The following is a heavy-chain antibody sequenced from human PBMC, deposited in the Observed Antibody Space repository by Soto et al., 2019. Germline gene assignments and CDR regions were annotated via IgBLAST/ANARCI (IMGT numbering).Heavy chain of an antibody. CDR1: GFTFDDYA. V-gene: IGHV3-9*01. J-gene: IGHJ3*02. CDR2: ISWNSGSI. CDR3: AKKLTSWKNPPIDAFDI. Sequence: GGSLRLSCAASGFTFDDYAMHWVRQAPWKGLEWVSGISWNSGSIGYADSVKGRFTISRDNAKNSLYLQMNSLRAEDTALYYCAKKLTSWKNPPIDAFDIWGQGTMVTVSS. D-gene: IGHD1-1*01.